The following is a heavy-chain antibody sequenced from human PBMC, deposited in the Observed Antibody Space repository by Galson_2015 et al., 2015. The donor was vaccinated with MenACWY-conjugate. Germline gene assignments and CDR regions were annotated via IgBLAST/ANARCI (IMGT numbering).Heavy chain of an antibody. D-gene: IGHD4-11*01. CDR1: GYSFTNYA. V-gene: IGHV1-3*01. Sequence: SVKVSCKASGYSFTNYAMHWVRQAPGQRLEWMGWINAGRGSTKYSQTFQGRVTITRDSSTSTAFMELSSLTSEDTAVYYCAKGDYAGYSNYADFDYWGQGTLVTVSS. J-gene: IGHJ4*02. CDR2: INAGRGST. CDR3: AKGDYAGYSNYADFDY.